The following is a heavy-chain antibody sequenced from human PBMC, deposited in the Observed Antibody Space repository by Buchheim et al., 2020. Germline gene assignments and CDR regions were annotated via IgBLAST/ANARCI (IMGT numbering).Heavy chain of an antibody. V-gene: IGHV3-30-3*01. CDR1: GFTFSSYA. D-gene: IGHD6-19*01. J-gene: IGHJ4*02. CDR3: ARERAWLGIFDY. Sequence: QVQLVESGGGVVQPGRSLRLSCAASGFTFSSYAMHWVRQAPGTGLEWVAVISYDGSNKYYADSVKGRFTISRDNSKNTLYLQMNSLRAEDTAVYYCARERAWLGIFDYWGQGTL. CDR2: ISYDGSNK.